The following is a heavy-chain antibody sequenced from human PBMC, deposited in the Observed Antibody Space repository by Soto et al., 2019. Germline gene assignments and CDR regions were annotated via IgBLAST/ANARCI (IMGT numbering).Heavy chain of an antibody. CDR3: ARDVEDIVLMVYANYGMDV. Sequence: AAVKVSCKASGYTFTGYYMHWVRQAPGQGLEWMGWINPNSGGTNYAQKFQGRVTMTRDTSISTAYMELSRLRSDDTAVYYCARDVEDIVLMVYANYGMDVWGQGTQVTVSS. V-gene: IGHV1-2*02. J-gene: IGHJ6*02. CDR2: INPNSGGT. D-gene: IGHD2-8*01. CDR1: GYTFTGYY.